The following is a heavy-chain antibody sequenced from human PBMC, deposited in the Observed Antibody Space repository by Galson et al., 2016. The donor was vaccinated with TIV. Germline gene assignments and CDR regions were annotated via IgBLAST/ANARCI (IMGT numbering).Heavy chain of an antibody. CDR1: GFTFSGSA. CDR3: TTYYYDSDDYFYFAY. Sequence: SLRLSCAASGFTFSGSAMHWVRQAPGKGLEWVGRIRSKGNNYATVYAVSGKGRFTISRDDSENTAYLQMNGLKAEDTAVCFCTTYYYDSDDYFYFAYWGQGTLVTVAS. CDR2: IRSKGNNYAT. J-gene: IGHJ4*02. D-gene: IGHD3-22*01. V-gene: IGHV3-73*01.